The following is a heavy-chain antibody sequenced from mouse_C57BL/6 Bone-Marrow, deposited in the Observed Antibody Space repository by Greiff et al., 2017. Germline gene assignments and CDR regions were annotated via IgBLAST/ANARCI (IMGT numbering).Heavy chain of an antibody. J-gene: IGHJ4*01. V-gene: IGHV2-2*01. CDR3: ARKGDYDGGDGYYAMDY. Sequence: QVQLQQSGPGLVQPSQSLSITCTVSGFSLTSYGVHWVRQSPGKGLEWLGVIWSGGSTDYNAAFISRLSISKDNSKSQVFFKMNSLQADDTAIYYCARKGDYDGGDGYYAMDYWGQGTSVTVSS. CDR1: GFSLTSYG. CDR2: IWSGGST. D-gene: IGHD2-4*01.